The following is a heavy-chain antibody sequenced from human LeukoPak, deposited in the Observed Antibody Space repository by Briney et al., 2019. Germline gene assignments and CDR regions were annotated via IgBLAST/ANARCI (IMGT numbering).Heavy chain of an antibody. D-gene: IGHD3-22*01. V-gene: IGHV4-4*07. Sequence: PSETLSLTCAVYGGSFSGYYWSWIRQPAGKGLEWIGRIYTSGSTNYNPSLKSRVTMSVDTSKNQFSLKLSSVTAADTAVYYCAREGYYYDSSGYGGEGIFDYWGQGTLVTVSS. CDR1: GGSFSGYY. J-gene: IGHJ4*02. CDR2: IYTSGST. CDR3: AREGYYYDSSGYGGEGIFDY.